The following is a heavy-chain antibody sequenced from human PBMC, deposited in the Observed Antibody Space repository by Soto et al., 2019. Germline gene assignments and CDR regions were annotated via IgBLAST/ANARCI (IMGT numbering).Heavy chain of an antibody. V-gene: IGHV1-8*01. CDR1: GYTFTSYD. Sequence: ASVKVSCKASGYTFTSYDINWVRQATGQRLEWKGWMNPNSGNTGYAQKFQGRVTITADESTSTAYMELSSLRSEDTAVYYCARVASGGSSSPYYYYYYGMDVWGQGTTVTVSS. D-gene: IGHD2-15*01. CDR3: ARVASGGSSSPYYYYYYGMDV. CDR2: MNPNSGNT. J-gene: IGHJ6*02.